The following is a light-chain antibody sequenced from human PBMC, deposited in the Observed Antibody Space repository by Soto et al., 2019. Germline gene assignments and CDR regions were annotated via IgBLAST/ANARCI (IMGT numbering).Light chain of an antibody. CDR1: QNVGKNF. J-gene: IGKJ1*01. V-gene: IGKV3-20*01. CDR2: GAS. Sequence: EIVLTQSPGTLSLSPGERATLSCRASQNVGKNFVHWYQQKPGQAPRLLVYGASTRATGIPDRFVGSGSGTDFTLTITRLEPEDFAVYFCLQSGSSPLTFGQGTKVEIK. CDR3: LQSGSSPLT.